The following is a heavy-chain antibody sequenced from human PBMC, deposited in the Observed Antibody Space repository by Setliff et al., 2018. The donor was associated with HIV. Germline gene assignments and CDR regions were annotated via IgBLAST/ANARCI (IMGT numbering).Heavy chain of an antibody. CDR1: GLTFKTAW. V-gene: IGHV3-15*01. CDR2: IKSKVSGETA. D-gene: IGHD6-6*01. Sequence: KPGGSLRLSCVASGLTFKTAWMGWVRQAPGKGLEWVGRIKSKVSGETADYAAPVTGRFTISRDDSRNMVFLQMNSLKSDDTAVYYCTRGPLIAARPGAFDVWGLGTTVTVSS. J-gene: IGHJ3*01. CDR3: TRGPLIAARPGAFDV.